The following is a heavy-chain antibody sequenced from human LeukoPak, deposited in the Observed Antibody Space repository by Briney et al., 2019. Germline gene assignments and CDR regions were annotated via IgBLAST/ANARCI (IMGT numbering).Heavy chain of an antibody. CDR1: GGSISSGSYY. D-gene: IGHD3-9*01. V-gene: IGHV4-61*02. CDR2: IYNSGST. CDR3: ARHTILTGPRGVDP. J-gene: IGHJ5*02. Sequence: PSETLSLTCTVSGGSISSGSYYWSWIRQPAGKGREWIGRIYNSGSTNYNPSLKSRVTISVDTSKNQFSLKLSSVTAADTAVYYCARHTILTGPRGVDPWGQGTLVTVSS.